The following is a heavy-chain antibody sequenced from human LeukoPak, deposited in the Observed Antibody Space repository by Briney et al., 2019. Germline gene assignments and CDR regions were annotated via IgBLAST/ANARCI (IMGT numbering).Heavy chain of an antibody. J-gene: IGHJ4*02. V-gene: IGHV1-69*13. CDR1: GGTFSSYA. CDR3: ARHYDSSGHRLGWIFDY. D-gene: IGHD3-22*01. Sequence: SLKVSCKASGGTFSSYAISWVRQAPGQGLEWMGGIIPIFGTANYAQKFQGRVTITADESTSTAYMELSSLRSEDTAVYYCARHYDSSGHRLGWIFDYWGQGTLVTVSS. CDR2: IIPIFGTA.